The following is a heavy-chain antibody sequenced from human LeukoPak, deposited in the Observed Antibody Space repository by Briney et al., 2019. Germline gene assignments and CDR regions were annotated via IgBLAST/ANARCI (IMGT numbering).Heavy chain of an antibody. J-gene: IGHJ4*02. D-gene: IGHD6-19*01. Sequence: ASVKVSCKASGYTFTSYGINWVRQAPGEGLEWMGWISAYNGNTNYAQKLQGRVTMTTDTSTSTASMELRSLRSDDTAVYYCARGTSSGWYGYWGQGTPVTVSS. CDR2: ISAYNGNT. CDR3: ARGTSSGWYGY. V-gene: IGHV1-18*01. CDR1: GYTFTSYG.